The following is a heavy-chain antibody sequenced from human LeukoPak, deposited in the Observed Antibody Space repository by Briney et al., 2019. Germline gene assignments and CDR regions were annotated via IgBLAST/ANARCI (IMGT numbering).Heavy chain of an antibody. J-gene: IGHJ5*02. D-gene: IGHD6-25*01. CDR1: GVTVRSNY. CDR2: IYSGGST. V-gene: IGHV3-66*01. Sequence: GGSLRLSCAASGVTVRSNYMSWVRQPPGKGLEWVSVIYSGGSTYYADSVKGRFTISRDNSKNTLYLQMNSLRAEDTAVYYCARDKAASPNNWFDPWGQGTLVTVSS. CDR3: ARDKAASPNNWFDP.